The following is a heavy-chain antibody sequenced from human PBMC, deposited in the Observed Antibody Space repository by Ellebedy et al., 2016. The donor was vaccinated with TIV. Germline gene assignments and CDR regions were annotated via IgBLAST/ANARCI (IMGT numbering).Heavy chain of an antibody. J-gene: IGHJ3*02. D-gene: IGHD3-16*01. CDR3: VRGGGNAFDI. CDR1: GGSISSSSFN. Sequence: MPSETLTLTCTVSGGSISSSSFNWGWIRQPPGKGLEWIGTIWHTVTSWYNTSLESRLTVSVNTSKNQFSMKLSSLSAADTALYYCVRGGGNAFDIWGQGTKVTVSS. CDR2: IWHTVTS. V-gene: IGHV4-39*07.